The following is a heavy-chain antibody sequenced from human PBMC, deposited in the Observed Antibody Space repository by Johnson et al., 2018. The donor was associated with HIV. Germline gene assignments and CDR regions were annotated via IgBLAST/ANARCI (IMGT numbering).Heavy chain of an antibody. Sequence: VQLVESGGGVVQPGRSLRLSCAASGFTFSSYAMHWVRQAPGKGLEWVGRTRNKANSYTTEYAASVKGRFTISRDDSKNSLYLQMNSLKTEDTAVYYCARDIGAVAGTSDDAFDIWGQGTMVTVSS. CDR2: TRNKANSYTT. J-gene: IGHJ3*02. D-gene: IGHD6-19*01. V-gene: IGHV3-72*01. CDR1: GFTFSSYA. CDR3: ARDIGAVAGTSDDAFDI.